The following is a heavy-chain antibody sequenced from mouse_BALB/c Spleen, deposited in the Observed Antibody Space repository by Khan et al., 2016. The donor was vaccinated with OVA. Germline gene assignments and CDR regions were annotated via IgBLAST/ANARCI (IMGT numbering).Heavy chain of an antibody. J-gene: IGHJ3*01. V-gene: IGHV1-7*01. Sequence: QVQLQQSGAELAKPGASVKMSCKASGYMFTSYWMNWVKQRPGQGLEWIGYINPSSGYAEYNQKFKDKATLTADKSSSTAYMQLSSLTTEDSAIYYCVRSGYCSLAYWGQGTLVTVSA. CDR1: GYMFTSYW. CDR2: INPSSGYA. CDR3: VRSGYCSLAY. D-gene: IGHD1-1*01.